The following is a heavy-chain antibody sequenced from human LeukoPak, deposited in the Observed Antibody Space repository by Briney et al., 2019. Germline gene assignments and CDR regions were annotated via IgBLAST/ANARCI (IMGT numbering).Heavy chain of an antibody. V-gene: IGHV4-59*01. CDR1: GASISHYY. D-gene: IGHD2-2*01. CDR2: AFYTGST. Sequence: SETLSLTCTVSGASISHYYWSWIRQPPGRGLEWIGCAFYTGSTNYNPSLKSRVTISIDASKSQFSLRLTSVTAADTAIYYCASLSHCSTSSCFDYWGRGTLVTVSS. J-gene: IGHJ4*02. CDR3: ASLSHCSTSSCFDY.